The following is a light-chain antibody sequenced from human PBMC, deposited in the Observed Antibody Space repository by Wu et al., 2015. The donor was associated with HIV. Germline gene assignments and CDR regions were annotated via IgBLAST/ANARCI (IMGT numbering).Light chain of an antibody. J-gene: IGKJ4*01. Sequence: DIQLTQSPSFLSASVGDRVTITCRASQGISSYLAWYQQKPGEAPKLLIYGAFGLQTGVPSRFSGSGSETEFTLTISSLQTEDFATYYCQQLNSYPISFGGGTKVEIK. CDR2: GAF. CDR3: QQLNSYPIS. CDR1: QGISSY. V-gene: IGKV1-9*01.